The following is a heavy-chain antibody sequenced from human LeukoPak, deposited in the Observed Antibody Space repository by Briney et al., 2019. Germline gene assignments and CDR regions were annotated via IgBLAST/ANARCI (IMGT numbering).Heavy chain of an antibody. CDR1: GFTFSSYS. Sequence: AGRSLRLSCSASGFTFSSYSIYSVRHAPGKGLEYVAAISSDGDSTYYADSAKGRFTISRDNSKNTVFPQVSSLRTEDTAVYYCVNIAAEDYWGQGTLVTVSS. D-gene: IGHD6-13*01. J-gene: IGHJ4*02. CDR2: ISSDGDST. V-gene: IGHV3-64D*09. CDR3: VNIAAEDY.